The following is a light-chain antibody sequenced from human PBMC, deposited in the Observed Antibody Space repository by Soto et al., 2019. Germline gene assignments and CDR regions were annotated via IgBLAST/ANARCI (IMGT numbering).Light chain of an antibody. V-gene: IGKV1-5*01. CDR2: DAA. CDR3: QQYYSSHPGT. Sequence: GDRVTITCRASQDINNWWSWYQQKPAQAPKLLIYDAATLESGGPVSFSGSGAGTQFTLVISRLQPDDFATYYCQQYYSSHPGTFGRGTKVDIK. J-gene: IGKJ1*01. CDR1: QDINNW.